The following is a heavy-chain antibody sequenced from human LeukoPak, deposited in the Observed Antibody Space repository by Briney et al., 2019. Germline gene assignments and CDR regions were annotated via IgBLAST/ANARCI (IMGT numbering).Heavy chain of an antibody. D-gene: IGHD1-1*01. V-gene: IGHV1-2*02. J-gene: IGHJ4*02. Sequence: ASVKVSCKASGYTFTDYYMHWVRQAPGQGLEWMGWINPNSGGTNYAQRFQGRVTMTRDTSISTAYMELSRLRSDDTAVYYCARDRTFFDYWGQGTLVTVSS. CDR2: INPNSGGT. CDR3: ARDRTFFDY. CDR1: GYTFTDYY.